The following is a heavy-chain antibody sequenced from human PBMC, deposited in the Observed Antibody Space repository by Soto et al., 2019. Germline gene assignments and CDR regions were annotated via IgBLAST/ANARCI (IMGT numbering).Heavy chain of an antibody. CDR2: IYYSGST. V-gene: IGHV4-59*01. Sequence: PSETLSLTCTVSGGSISSYYCSWIRQPPGKGLEWIGYIYYSGSTNYNPSLKSRVTISVDTSKNQFSLKLSSVTAADTAVYYCATWKGYSYGLDYYYYGMDVWGQGTTVTVSS. CDR3: ATWKGYSYGLDYYYYGMDV. D-gene: IGHD5-18*01. CDR1: GGSISSYY. J-gene: IGHJ6*02.